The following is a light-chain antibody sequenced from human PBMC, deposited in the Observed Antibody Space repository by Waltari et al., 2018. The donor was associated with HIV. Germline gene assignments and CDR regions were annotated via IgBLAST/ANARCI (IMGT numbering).Light chain of an antibody. CDR1: SSDIGGYNY. CDR3: SSFAPTNKFYVL. CDR2: EVT. J-gene: IGLJ2*01. V-gene: IGLV2-8*01. Sequence: QSTLPQPPSASGSPGPSVTISCTGPSSDIGGYNYVSWYQQHPGKAPKLIMTEVTKRPSGVPDRVSGSKSGNTASLTVSGLQADDEALYYCSSFAPTNKFYVLFGGGTTLTVL.